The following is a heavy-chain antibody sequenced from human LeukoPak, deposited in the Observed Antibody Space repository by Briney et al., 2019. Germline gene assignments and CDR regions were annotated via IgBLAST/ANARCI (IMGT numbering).Heavy chain of an antibody. CDR2: ISGSGGST. Sequence: GGSLRLSCTASGFTFSNFAMSWVRQAPGKGLEWVSAISGSGGSTYYADSVKGRFTISRDNSKNTVYLQMNSLRAEDTALYYCSKPVAGEYWGRETRVTVPS. CDR3: SKPVAGEY. CDR1: GFTFSNFA. D-gene: IGHD6-19*01. V-gene: IGHV3-23*01. J-gene: IGHJ4*02.